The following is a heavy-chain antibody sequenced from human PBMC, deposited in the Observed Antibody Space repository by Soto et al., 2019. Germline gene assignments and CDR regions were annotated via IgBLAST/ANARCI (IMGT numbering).Heavy chain of an antibody. D-gene: IGHD3-16*01. J-gene: IGHJ6*02. Sequence: EASVKVSCKASGGTFSSYAISWVRQAPGQGPEWMGGIIPIFGTANYAQKFQGRVTITADESTSTAYMELSSLRSEDTAVYYCARGGSYQYYYYYGMDVWGQGTTVTVSS. V-gene: IGHV1-69*13. CDR2: IIPIFGTA. CDR3: ARGGSYQYYYYYGMDV. CDR1: GGTFSSYA.